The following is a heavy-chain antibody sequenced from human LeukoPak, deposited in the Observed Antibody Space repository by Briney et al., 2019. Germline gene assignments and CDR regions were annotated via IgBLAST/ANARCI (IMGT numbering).Heavy chain of an antibody. CDR1: GFTFSSYG. D-gene: IGHD6-19*01. V-gene: IGHV3-30*18. CDR3: AKNLTVYSSGWYELDY. J-gene: IGHJ4*02. CDR2: ISYDGSNK. Sequence: GGSLRLSCAASGFTFSSYGMHWVRQAPGKGLEWVAVISYDGSNKYYADSVKGRFTISRDNSKNTLYLQMNSLRAEDTAVYYCAKNLTVYSSGWYELDYWGQGTLGTVSS.